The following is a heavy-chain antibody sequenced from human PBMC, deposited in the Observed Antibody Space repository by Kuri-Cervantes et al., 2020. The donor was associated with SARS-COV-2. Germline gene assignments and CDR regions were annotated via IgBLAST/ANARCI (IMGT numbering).Heavy chain of an antibody. CDR2: TYYRSKWYH. D-gene: IGHD1-1*01. CDR1: GDSVSSNSAG. J-gene: IGHJ4*02. Sequence: SQTLSLTCAISGDSVSSNSAGCSWIRQSPSRGLEWLGRTYYRSKWYHDYAVSVKSRIIINPDTSKNQFSLQLSSVTPDDTAVYDCARVTTGTLDYWGQGTLVTVSS. CDR3: ARVTTGTLDY. V-gene: IGHV6-1*01.